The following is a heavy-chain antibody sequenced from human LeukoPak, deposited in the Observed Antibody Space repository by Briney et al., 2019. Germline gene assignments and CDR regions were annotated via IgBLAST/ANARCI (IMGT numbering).Heavy chain of an antibody. D-gene: IGHD6-19*01. CDR1: GGSISSYY. CDR2: IYYSGST. CDR3: ARVAGTRAHQIDY. Sequence: PSETLSLTCTVSGGSISSYYWSWIRQPPGKGLEWIGYIYYSGSTNYNPSLKSRVTISVDTSKNQFSLKLSSVTAADTAVYYCARVAGTRAHQIDYWGQGTLVTVSS. J-gene: IGHJ4*02. V-gene: IGHV4-59*01.